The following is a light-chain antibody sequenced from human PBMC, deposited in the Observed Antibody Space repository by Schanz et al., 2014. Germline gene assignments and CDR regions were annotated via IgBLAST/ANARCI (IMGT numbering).Light chain of an antibody. Sequence: QSALTQPASVSGSPGQSITISCTGTSSDVGGYNYVSWYQQHAGKAPKLMIYDVTNRPSGVSNRFSGSKSGNTASLTISGLQAEDEADYYCCSYAGTNTRRWVFGGGTKLTV. J-gene: IGLJ3*02. CDR2: DVT. CDR3: CSYAGTNTRRWV. CDR1: SSDVGGYNY. V-gene: IGLV2-14*01.